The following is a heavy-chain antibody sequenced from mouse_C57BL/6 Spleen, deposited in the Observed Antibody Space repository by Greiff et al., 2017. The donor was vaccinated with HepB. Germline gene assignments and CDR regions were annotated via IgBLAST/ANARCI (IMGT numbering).Heavy chain of an antibody. CDR1: GYTFTSYG. J-gene: IGHJ4*01. Sequence: VQLQQSGAELARPGASVKLSCKASGYTFTSYGISWVKQRTGQGLEWIGEIYPRSGNTYYNEKLKGKATLTADKSSSKAYMELRSLTSEDSAVYFCARSAYTFYAMDYWGQGTSVTVSS. CDR2: IYPRSGNT. V-gene: IGHV1-81*01. CDR3: ARSAYTFYAMDY. D-gene: IGHD5-1-1*01.